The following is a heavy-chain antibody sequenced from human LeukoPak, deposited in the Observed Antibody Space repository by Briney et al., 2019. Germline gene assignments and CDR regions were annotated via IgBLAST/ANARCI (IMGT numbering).Heavy chain of an antibody. CDR2: ISYDGSNK. Sequence: PGGSLRLSCAASGFTFSSYAMHWVRQAPGKGLEWVAVISYDGSNKYYADSVKGRFTISRDNSKNTLYLQMNSLRAEDTAVYYCARDLKDIVVVPAAIRTGYFQHWGQGTLVTVSS. J-gene: IGHJ1*01. V-gene: IGHV3-30-3*01. CDR1: GFTFSSYA. CDR3: ARDLKDIVVVPAAIRTGYFQH. D-gene: IGHD2-2*02.